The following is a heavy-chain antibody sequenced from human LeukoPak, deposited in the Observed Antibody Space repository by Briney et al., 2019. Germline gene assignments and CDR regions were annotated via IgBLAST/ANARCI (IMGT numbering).Heavy chain of an antibody. V-gene: IGHV4-4*07. CDR3: ARDRSIAAAVPYFDY. CDR1: GGSISIYY. J-gene: IGHJ4*02. D-gene: IGHD6-13*01. Sequence: SETLSLTCTVSGGSISIYYWSWIRQPAGKGLEWIGRIYTSGSTNSSPSLQSRVTMSVDTSKNQFSLKLSSVTAADTAVYYCARDRSIAAAVPYFDYWGQGTLVTVSS. CDR2: IYTSGST.